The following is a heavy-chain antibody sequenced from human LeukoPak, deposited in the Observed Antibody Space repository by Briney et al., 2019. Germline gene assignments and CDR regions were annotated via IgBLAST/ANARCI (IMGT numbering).Heavy chain of an antibody. D-gene: IGHD1-20*01. CDR1: GGSISSSTFY. V-gene: IGHV4-39*07. CDR2: INHSGST. CDR3: ARRRGITGTTYGY. J-gene: IGHJ4*02. Sequence: PSETLSLTCTVSGGSISSSTFYWGWIRQPPGKGLEWIGEINHSGSTNYNPSLKSRVTISVDTSKNQFSLKLSSVTAADTAVYYCARRRGITGTTYGYWGQGTLVTVSS.